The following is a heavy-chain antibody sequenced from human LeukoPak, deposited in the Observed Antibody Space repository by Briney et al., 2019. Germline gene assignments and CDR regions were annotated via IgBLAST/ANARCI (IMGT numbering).Heavy chain of an antibody. CDR3: ARVWNYYGSGKDYMDV. J-gene: IGHJ6*03. Sequence: ASVKVSCKASGYTFTGYYMHWVRQAPGQGLEWKGWINPNSGGTNYAQKFQGRVTMTRDTSISTAYMELSRLRSDDTAVYYCARVWNYYGSGKDYMDVWGKGTTVTVSS. CDR2: INPNSGGT. V-gene: IGHV1-2*02. D-gene: IGHD3-10*01. CDR1: GYTFTGYY.